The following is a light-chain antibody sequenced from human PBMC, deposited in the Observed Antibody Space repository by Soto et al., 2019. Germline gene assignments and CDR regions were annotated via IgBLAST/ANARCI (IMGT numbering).Light chain of an antibody. CDR1: SSDVGGYNY. Sequence: QSALTQPASVSGSPGQSITISCTGTSSDVGGYNYVSWYQQHPGKAPKLIIYDVSNRPSGVSNRFSGSKSGNTASLTTSGLQAEDEADYSCSSYTSSSTLVFGTGTKLTVL. CDR2: DVS. V-gene: IGLV2-14*01. CDR3: SSYTSSSTLV. J-gene: IGLJ1*01.